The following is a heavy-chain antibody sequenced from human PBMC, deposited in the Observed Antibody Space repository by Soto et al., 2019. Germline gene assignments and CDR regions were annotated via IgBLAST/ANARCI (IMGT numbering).Heavy chain of an antibody. CDR1: GGSFSGYY. D-gene: IGHD3-10*01. CDR2: INHSGST. J-gene: IGHJ3*02. Sequence: QVQLQQWGAGLLKPSETLSLTCAVYGGSFSGYYWSWIRQPPGKGLEWIGEINHSGSTNYNPSLKSRVTISVDTSKNQSSLKLSSVTAADTAVYYCASFVVGGADAFDIWGQGTMVTVSS. CDR3: ASFVVGGADAFDI. V-gene: IGHV4-34*01.